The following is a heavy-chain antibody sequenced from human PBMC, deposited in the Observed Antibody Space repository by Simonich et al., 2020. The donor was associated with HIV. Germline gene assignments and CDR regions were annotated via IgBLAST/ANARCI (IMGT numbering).Heavy chain of an antibody. CDR1: GYTFTDYY. V-gene: IGHV1-2*02. CDR3: ARGPTRGLDY. Sequence: QVQLVQSGAEVKKPGASVKVSCKASGYTFTDYYMHWVRQAPGQGLEWMGWINPNSGGTIYTKKFQGRVTMTRDTSISTAYMELNSLRSDDTAVYYCARGPTRGLDYWGQGTLLTVSS. J-gene: IGHJ4*02. D-gene: IGHD3-10*01. CDR2: INPNSGGT.